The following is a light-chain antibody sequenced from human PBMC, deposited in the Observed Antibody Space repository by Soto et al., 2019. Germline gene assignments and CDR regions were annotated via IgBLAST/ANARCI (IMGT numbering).Light chain of an antibody. J-gene: IGKJ1*01. CDR3: QQYYSYPWT. CDR2: AAS. Sequence: AIRMTQSPSSLSASTGDRVTITCRARQGISSYLAWYQQKPGKAPKLLIYAASTFQSGVPSRFSGSGSGTDFTLTXSCLQXEDFATYYGQQYYSYPWTFGQGTNVEIK. V-gene: IGKV1-8*01. CDR1: QGISSY.